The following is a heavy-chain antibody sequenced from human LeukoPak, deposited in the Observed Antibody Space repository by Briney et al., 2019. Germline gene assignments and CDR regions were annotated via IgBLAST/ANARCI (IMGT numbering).Heavy chain of an antibody. CDR1: VYSLSSGYY. Sequence: SETLSLTCTVSVYSLSSGYYWGWIRQPPGKGLEWIGRIYHSGSTYYNPSLKSRVTISVDTSKNQFSLKLSSVTAADTAVYYCARVGYSSSWLPEDWFDRWGQGTLVTVSS. V-gene: IGHV4-38-2*02. D-gene: IGHD6-13*01. CDR2: IYHSGST. CDR3: ARVGYSSSWLPEDWFDR. J-gene: IGHJ5*02.